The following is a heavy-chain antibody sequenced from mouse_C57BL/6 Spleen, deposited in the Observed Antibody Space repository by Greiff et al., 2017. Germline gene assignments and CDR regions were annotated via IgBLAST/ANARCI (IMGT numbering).Heavy chain of an antibody. CDR2: IYPGSGST. J-gene: IGHJ4*01. V-gene: IGHV1-55*01. CDR3: ARRIYDGYSVGAMDY. CDR1: GYTFTSYW. D-gene: IGHD2-3*01. Sequence: QVQLQQSGAELVKPGASVKMSCKASGYTFTSYWITWVKQRPGQGLEWIGDIYPGSGSTNYNEKFKSKATLTVDTSSSTAYMQLSSLTSEDSAVYYCARRIYDGYSVGAMDYWGQGTSVTVSS.